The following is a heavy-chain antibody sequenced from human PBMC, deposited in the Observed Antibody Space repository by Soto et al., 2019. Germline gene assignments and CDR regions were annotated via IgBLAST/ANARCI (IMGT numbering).Heavy chain of an antibody. CDR2: ISSGHGDI. CDR3: AHLTSGWYGDFDF. CDR1: GFTFSSYS. J-gene: IGHJ4*02. Sequence: DVQLVESGGGLVKPGGSLTLSCAASGFTFSSYSLSWVRQAPGKGLEWVSSISSGHGDIYYADSVKGRFIGSRDNAKNLLFLQMYNLRVENTAVYYCAHLTSGWYGDFDFWGQGTLVTVPS. V-gene: IGHV3-21*01. D-gene: IGHD6-19*01.